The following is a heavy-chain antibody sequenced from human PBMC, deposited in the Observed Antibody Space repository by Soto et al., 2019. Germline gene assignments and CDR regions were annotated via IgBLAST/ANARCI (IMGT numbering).Heavy chain of an antibody. CDR2: IFYSGTN. D-gene: IGHD2-15*01. J-gene: IGHJ6*02. V-gene: IGHV4-30-4*01. Sequence: QVQLQESGPGLVKPSQTLSLTCTVSGGSISSGDNYWSWIRQPPGRGLEWIGFIFYSGTNNYNPSLKSRVTISVDTSKNQFSLKLTSVTAADTAVYYCARVGCSGGSSYSSDYYVMDVWGQGTTVTVSS. CDR1: GGSISSGDNY. CDR3: ARVGCSGGSSYSSDYYVMDV.